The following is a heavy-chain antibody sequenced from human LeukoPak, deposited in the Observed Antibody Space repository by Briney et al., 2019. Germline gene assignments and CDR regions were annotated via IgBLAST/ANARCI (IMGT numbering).Heavy chain of an antibody. D-gene: IGHD2-8*01. CDR2: INHDGTGT. CDR1: GW. Sequence: GGSLRLSCAASGWMHWVRQAPGKGLVWVSGINHDGTGTYYADSVKGRFTISRDNAKNTVYLQMNSLSAEDTAVYYCARGPTNGQAFDYWGQGTLVSVSS. CDR3: ARGPTNGQAFDY. J-gene: IGHJ4*02. V-gene: IGHV3-74*01.